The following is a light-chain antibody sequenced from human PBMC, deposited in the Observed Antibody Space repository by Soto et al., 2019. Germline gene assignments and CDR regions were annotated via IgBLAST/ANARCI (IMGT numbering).Light chain of an antibody. Sequence: EIVLTQSPGTLSLSPGERATLSCRASQSVTSSYLAWYQHKPGQAPRLLIYGASSRATGNPYRFSGSGSGTDFSLTMSGLEPEDFAVYYCQQYGSSYTFGQGTKLEIK. CDR3: QQYGSSYT. J-gene: IGKJ2*01. V-gene: IGKV3-20*01. CDR1: QSVTSSY. CDR2: GAS.